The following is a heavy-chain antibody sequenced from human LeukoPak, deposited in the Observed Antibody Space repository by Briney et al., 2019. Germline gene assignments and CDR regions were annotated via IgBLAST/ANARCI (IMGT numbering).Heavy chain of an antibody. CDR3: ARVGYCTNGVCYNWFDP. J-gene: IGHJ5*02. Sequence: PSETLSLTCTVSGGSISRSSYYWGWIRQPPGKGLEWIGSIYYSGSPHYNPSLKSRVTISADTSKNQFSLKLASVTAADTSVYFCARVGYCTNGVCYNWFDPWGQGTLVTVSS. CDR1: GGSISRSSYY. D-gene: IGHD2-8*01. CDR2: IYYSGSP. V-gene: IGHV4-39*01.